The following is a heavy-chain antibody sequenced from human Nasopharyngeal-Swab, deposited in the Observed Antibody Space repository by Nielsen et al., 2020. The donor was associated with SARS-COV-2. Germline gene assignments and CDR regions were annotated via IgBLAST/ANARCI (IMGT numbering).Heavy chain of an antibody. CDR2: IYPGDFDT. Sequence: GGSLRLSCTVSGYSFTSYCIGWVRQMPGNGLEWMGIIYPGDFDTRYSPSFQGQVTISADKSFSTAYLQWSRLKASDTAKYYCARRGTTVTTVFADWYFDLWGRGTLVTVSS. CDR3: ARRGTTVTTVFADWYFDL. CDR1: GYSFTSYC. V-gene: IGHV5-51*01. J-gene: IGHJ2*01. D-gene: IGHD4-17*01.